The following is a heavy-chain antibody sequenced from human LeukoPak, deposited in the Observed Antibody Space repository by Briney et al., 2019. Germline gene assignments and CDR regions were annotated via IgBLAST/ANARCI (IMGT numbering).Heavy chain of an antibody. CDR2: IKSKTDGGTT. J-gene: IGHJ4*02. D-gene: IGHD3-16*02. Sequence: PGGSLRLSCAASGFTFSNAWMSWVRQAPGKGLEWVGRIKSKTDGGTTDYAAPVKGRFTISRDDSKNTLYLQMNSLKTEDTAVYYCTTCPKYDYVWGRYRYPPDYWGQGALVTVSS. CDR1: GFTFSNAW. CDR3: TTCPKYDYVWGRYRYPPDY. V-gene: IGHV3-15*01.